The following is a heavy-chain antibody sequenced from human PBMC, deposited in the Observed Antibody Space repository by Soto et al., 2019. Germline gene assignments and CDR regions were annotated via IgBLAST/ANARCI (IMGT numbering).Heavy chain of an antibody. CDR2: IVPIFGSR. V-gene: IGHV1-69*12. D-gene: IGHD5-12*01. CDR1: GDSFSSYA. J-gene: IGHJ4*02. Sequence: QVQLVQSGAEVKKPGSSVKVSCKASGDSFSSYAMSWVRQAPGQGLEWMGGIVPIFGSRNYAQKLQGRVTITADGSTSTVYMELTSLTYDDTAIYYCARDGDSGTYEYWGQGTLVTVSS. CDR3: ARDGDSGTYEY.